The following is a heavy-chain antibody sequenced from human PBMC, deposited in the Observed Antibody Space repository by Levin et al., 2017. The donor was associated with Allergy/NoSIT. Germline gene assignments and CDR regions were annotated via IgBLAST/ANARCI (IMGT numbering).Heavy chain of an antibody. Sequence: LSLTCAASGFTFSSSAMSWVRQAPGKGLEWVSAISGSGGSTYYADSVKGRFTISRDNSKNTLYLQMNSLRAEDTAVYYCAKDFSYGDPIDYWGQGTLVTVSS. CDR3: AKDFSYGDPIDY. CDR2: ISGSGGST. V-gene: IGHV3-23*01. CDR1: GFTFSSSA. D-gene: IGHD4-17*01. J-gene: IGHJ4*02.